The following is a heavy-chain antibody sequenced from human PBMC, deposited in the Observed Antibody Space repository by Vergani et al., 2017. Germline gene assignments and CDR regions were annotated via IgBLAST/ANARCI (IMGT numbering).Heavy chain of an antibody. CDR1: GGSMSGYY. Sequence: QVRLQESGPGLVKPSETLSLTCSVSGGSMSGYYWSLIRQPPGKELEWIGYMYHSGSTNYNPSLETRVTISGDTSKNQFSLTLNSVTAADTAVYYCGRVADFYGLGSRLLDLWGQGILVTVSS. V-gene: IGHV4-59*01. D-gene: IGHD3-10*01. CDR3: GRVADFYGLGSRLLDL. CDR2: MYHSGST. J-gene: IGHJ5*02.